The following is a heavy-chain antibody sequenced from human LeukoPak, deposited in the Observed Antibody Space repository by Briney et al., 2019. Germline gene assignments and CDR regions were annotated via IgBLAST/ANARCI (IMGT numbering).Heavy chain of an antibody. CDR2: IKQDGSEK. Sequence: GGSLRLSCAASGFIFSNSAMTWVRQAPGKGLEWVANIKQDGSEKYYVDSVKGRFTISRDNAKNSLYLQMNSLRAEDTAVYYCARDYGGKPYWGQGTLVTVSS. J-gene: IGHJ4*02. CDR3: ARDYGGKPY. D-gene: IGHD4-23*01. CDR1: GFIFSNSA. V-gene: IGHV3-7*01.